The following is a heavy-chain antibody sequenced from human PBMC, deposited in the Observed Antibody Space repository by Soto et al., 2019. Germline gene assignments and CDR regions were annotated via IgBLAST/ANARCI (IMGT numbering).Heavy chain of an antibody. CDR1: GGTFSSYA. CDR2: IIPIFGTA. CDR3: ARVSIAAAGLFYDY. J-gene: IGHJ4*02. Sequence: EASVKVSCKASGGTFSSYAISWVRQAPGQGLEWMGGIIPIFGTANYAQKFQGRVTITADESTSTAYMELSSLRSEDTAVYYCARVSIAAAGLFYDYWGQGTLVTVSS. D-gene: IGHD6-13*01. V-gene: IGHV1-69*13.